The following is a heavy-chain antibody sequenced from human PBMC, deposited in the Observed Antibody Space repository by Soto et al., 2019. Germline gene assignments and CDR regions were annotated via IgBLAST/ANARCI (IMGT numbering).Heavy chain of an antibody. Sequence: PSETLSLPCTVYGGSISNGGYYWPWIRQHPGKGLEWVGAIYYSVSTYTNPSTKRRLTISVDTSKNQFSLTLSSMTDADTAVYCCARSVSTHFDYWGQGTLVTVSS. D-gene: IGHD2-15*01. V-gene: IGHV4-31*03. J-gene: IGHJ4*02. CDR3: ARSVSTHFDY. CDR2: IYYSVST. CDR1: GGSISNGGYY.